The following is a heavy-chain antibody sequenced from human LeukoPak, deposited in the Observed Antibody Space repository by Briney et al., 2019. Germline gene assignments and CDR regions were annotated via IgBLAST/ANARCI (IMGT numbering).Heavy chain of an antibody. V-gene: IGHV4-59*12. Sequence: SETLSLTCTVSRASISSYFWSWIRQPPGKGMEWIGYIYYSGSTNYNPSLKSRVTISVDTSKNQFSLKLSSVTAADTAVYYCARYGRGSGSYFLDYWGQGTLVTVSS. J-gene: IGHJ4*02. CDR2: IYYSGST. CDR1: RASISSYF. D-gene: IGHD3-10*01. CDR3: ARYGRGSGSYFLDY.